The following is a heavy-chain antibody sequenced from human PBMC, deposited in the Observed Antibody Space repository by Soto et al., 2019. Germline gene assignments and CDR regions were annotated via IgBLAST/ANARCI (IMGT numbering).Heavy chain of an antibody. CDR1: GFTFSSYS. CDR2: ISSSSSTI. D-gene: IGHD2-15*01. CDR3: AREAPAYCSGGSCYFGWFDP. J-gene: IGHJ5*02. V-gene: IGHV3-48*01. Sequence: GGSLRLSCAASGFTFSSYSMNWVRQAPGKGLEWVSYISSSSSTIYYADSVKGRFTISRDNAKNSLYLQMNSLRAEDTAVYYCAREAPAYCSGGSCYFGWFDPWGQGTLVTVSS.